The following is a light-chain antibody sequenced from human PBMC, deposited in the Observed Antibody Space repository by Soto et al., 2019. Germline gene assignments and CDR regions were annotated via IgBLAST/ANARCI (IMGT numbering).Light chain of an antibody. Sequence: VLTHSPGTLSLSPGERATLSCRASQSVSSSYLAWYQQKPGQAPRLLIYGASSRATGIPDRFSGSGSGTDFTLTISRLEPEDFAVYYCQQYGSSPAWTFGQGTKV. J-gene: IGKJ1*01. CDR3: QQYGSSPAWT. CDR2: GAS. V-gene: IGKV3-20*01. CDR1: QSVSSSY.